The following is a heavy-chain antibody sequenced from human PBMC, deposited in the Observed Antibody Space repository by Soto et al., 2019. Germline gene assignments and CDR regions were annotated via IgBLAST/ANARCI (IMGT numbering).Heavy chain of an antibody. V-gene: IGHV1-18*01. Sequence: QVQLVQSGAEVKKPGASVKVSCKASGYTFTSYGISWVRQAPGQGLKWMGWISAYNGNTNYAQKLQGRVTMTTDTSTSTAYMELRSLRSDDTAVYYCARDSSDILTGYLFDYWGQGTLVTVSS. CDR1: GYTFTSYG. CDR2: ISAYNGNT. J-gene: IGHJ4*02. CDR3: ARDSSDILTGYLFDY. D-gene: IGHD3-9*01.